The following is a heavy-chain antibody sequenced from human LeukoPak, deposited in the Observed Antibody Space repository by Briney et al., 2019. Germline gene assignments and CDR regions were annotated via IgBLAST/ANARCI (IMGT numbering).Heavy chain of an antibody. CDR2: ISSDGSST. J-gene: IGHJ3*02. D-gene: IGHD3-9*01. CDR1: GFTFSNYW. Sequence: GGSLRLSCVASGFTFSNYWMQWVRQAPGKGLVWVSRISSDGSSTNYAGSVRGRFTISRDNAKNTMYLQMNSLRAEDTAVYYCAKVQLRYFDLDAFDIWGQGTMVTVSS. V-gene: IGHV3-74*01. CDR3: AKVQLRYFDLDAFDI.